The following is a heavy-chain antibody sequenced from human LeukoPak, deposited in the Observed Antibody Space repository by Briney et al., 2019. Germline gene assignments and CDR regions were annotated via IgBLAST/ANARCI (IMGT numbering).Heavy chain of an antibody. CDR3: ARDTYYYDSSGYYPYYFDY. J-gene: IGHJ4*02. V-gene: IGHV3-21*01. CDR2: ISSSSSYI. CDR1: GFTFSSYS. Sequence: GGSLRLSCAASGFTFSSYSMNWVRQAPGKGLEWVSSISSSSSYIYYADSVKGRLTISKDNAKNSPYLQMNSLRAEDTAVYYCARDTYYYDSSGYYPYYFDYRGQGTLVTVSS. D-gene: IGHD3-22*01.